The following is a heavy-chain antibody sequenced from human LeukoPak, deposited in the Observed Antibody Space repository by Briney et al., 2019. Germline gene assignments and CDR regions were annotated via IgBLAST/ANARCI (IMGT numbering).Heavy chain of an antibody. V-gene: IGHV3-23*01. Sequence: SGGSLRLSCEASGFTFGSHAMYWVRQAPGKGLEWVAGIFGSGGSPHYADPVKGRFTISRDNSQNTVYLQINSLRAEDTAVYYCGKTTVGYSSGQKPAWPVDYWGQGTLVTVSS. CDR3: GKTTVGYSSGQKPAWPVDY. D-gene: IGHD5-18*01. CDR2: IFGSGGSP. CDR1: GFTFGSHA. J-gene: IGHJ4*02.